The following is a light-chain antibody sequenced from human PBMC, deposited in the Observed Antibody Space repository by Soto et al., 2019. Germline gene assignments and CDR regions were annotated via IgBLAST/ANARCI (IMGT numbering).Light chain of an antibody. V-gene: IGKV1-5*01. J-gene: IGKJ1*01. CDR2: DAS. CDR3: QHYGGLWT. Sequence: DIQMTQSPSSLSASIGDRITISCRASQSIGNRLAWYQQKPGTAPKVLIYDASTLESGVPSRFSGSGSGTNFILTISSLQPDDFATYYYQHYGGLWTFGLGTKVDIK. CDR1: QSIGNR.